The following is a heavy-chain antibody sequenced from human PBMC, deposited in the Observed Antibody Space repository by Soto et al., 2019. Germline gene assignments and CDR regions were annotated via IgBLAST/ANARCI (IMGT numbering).Heavy chain of an antibody. Sequence: PGESLKISCKGSGYSFTTYYISWVRLMPGKGLEWMGRINPYDSNTNYSPSFQGHVAISADKSIITAYLQWSSLKASDTAMYYCARRDKYYYYGMDVWGQGTTVTVSS. CDR3: ARRDKYYYYGMDV. CDR2: INPYDSNT. CDR1: GYSFTTYY. V-gene: IGHV5-10-1*01. J-gene: IGHJ6*02.